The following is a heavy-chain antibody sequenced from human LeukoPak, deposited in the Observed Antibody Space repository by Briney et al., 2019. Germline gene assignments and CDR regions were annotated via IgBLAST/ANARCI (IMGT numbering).Heavy chain of an antibody. D-gene: IGHD2-15*01. CDR3: ARDSVAATSAFDI. Sequence: PGGSLRLPCAASGFTFSSFIMNWVRQAPGKGLEWVSSISGGSNYIYYADSVKGRFTISRDNAKNSLYLQMNSLRAEDTALYYCARDSVAATSAFDIWGQGTMVTVSS. CDR2: ISGGSNYI. CDR1: GFTFSSFI. V-gene: IGHV3-21*01. J-gene: IGHJ3*02.